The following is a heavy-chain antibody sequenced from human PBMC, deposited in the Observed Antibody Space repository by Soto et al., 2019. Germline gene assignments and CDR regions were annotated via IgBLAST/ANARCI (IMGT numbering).Heavy chain of an antibody. CDR2: ISSSSSTI. CDR1: GFTFSSYS. CDR3: ARDGYPRITIFGVVGGMDV. D-gene: IGHD3-3*01. J-gene: IGHJ6*02. Sequence: PGGSLRLSCAASGFTFSSYSMNWFRQAPGKGLEWVPYISSSSSTIYYADSVKGRFTISRDNAKNSLYLQMNSLRDEDTAVYYCARDGYPRITIFGVVGGMDVWGQGTTVTVSS. V-gene: IGHV3-48*02.